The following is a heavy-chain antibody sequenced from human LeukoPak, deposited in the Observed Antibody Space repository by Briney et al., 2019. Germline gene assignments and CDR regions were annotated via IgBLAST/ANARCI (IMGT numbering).Heavy chain of an antibody. J-gene: IGHJ4*02. V-gene: IGHV4-34*01. Sequence: SETLSLTCAVYGGSFSGYYWSWIRQPPGKGLEWIGEINHSGSTNYNPSLKSRVTISVDTSKTQFSLKLTSVTAADTAVYYCARGYYYDSSGYSSNDYWGQGTLVTVSS. D-gene: IGHD3-22*01. CDR1: GGSFSGYY. CDR3: ARGYYYDSSGYSSNDY. CDR2: INHSGST.